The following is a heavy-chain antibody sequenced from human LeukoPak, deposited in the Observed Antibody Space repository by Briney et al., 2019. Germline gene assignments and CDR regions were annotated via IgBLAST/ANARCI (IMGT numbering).Heavy chain of an antibody. CDR3: ARVGWGDVASYPNWLDP. CDR2: TSGPNT. D-gene: IGHD3-10*01. Sequence: GGSLRLSCVASGFTISSDAMTWVRQAPGKGLEWVSATSGPNTVYAESVRGRFTISRDDSKNTVYLQMNSLRDEDTAVYYCARVGWGDVASYPNWLDPWGQGTLVTVSS. V-gene: IGHV3-23*01. CDR1: GFTISSDA. J-gene: IGHJ5*02.